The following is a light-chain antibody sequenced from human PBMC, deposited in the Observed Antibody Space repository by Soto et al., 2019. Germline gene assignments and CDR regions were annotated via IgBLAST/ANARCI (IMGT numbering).Light chain of an antibody. V-gene: IGLV1-51*01. CDR1: SSNIGSNY. CDR2: DNN. Sequence: QSVLTQPPSASGTPGQRVTISCSGSSSNIGSNYVYWYQQLPGTAPKLLIYDNNKRPSGIPDRFSGSKSGTSATLGITGLQTGDEADYYCGTWDSSLSAYVFGTGTQLTVL. J-gene: IGLJ1*01. CDR3: GTWDSSLSAYV.